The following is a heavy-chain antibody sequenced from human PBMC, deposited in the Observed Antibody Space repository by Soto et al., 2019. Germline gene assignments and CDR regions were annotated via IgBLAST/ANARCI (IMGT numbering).Heavy chain of an antibody. V-gene: IGHV3-48*02. CDR3: ARVQFSPLHYNDF. J-gene: IGHJ4*02. Sequence: GGSLRLSCAASGFTFSTYSMNRVRQAPGKGLEWVSYMSSRSLTIYYTDSVKGRFTISRDNAKNSLYLQMNSLRDEDTAVYYFARVQFSPLHYNDFRGQGPLVTVSS. CDR2: MSSRSLTI. CDR1: GFTFSTYS. D-gene: IGHD3-10*01.